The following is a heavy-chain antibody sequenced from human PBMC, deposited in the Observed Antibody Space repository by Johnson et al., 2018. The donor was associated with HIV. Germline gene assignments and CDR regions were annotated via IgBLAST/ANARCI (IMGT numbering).Heavy chain of an antibody. D-gene: IGHD6-13*01. CDR2: ISWNSGSI. CDR3: AKDGYSSSWYPYAFDI. CDR1: GFSFDDYA. V-gene: IGHV3-9*01. Sequence: EVQLVESGGGLVQPGRSLRLSCAASGFSFDDYAMHWVRQPPGKGLEWVSSISWNSGSIGYADSVKGRFTISRDNAKNSLYLQMNSLRAEDTALYYCAKDGYSSSWYPYAFDIWGQGTMVTVSS. J-gene: IGHJ3*02.